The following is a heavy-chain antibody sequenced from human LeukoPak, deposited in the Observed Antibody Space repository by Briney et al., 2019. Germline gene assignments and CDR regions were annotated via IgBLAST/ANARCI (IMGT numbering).Heavy chain of an antibody. V-gene: IGHV3-23*01. D-gene: IGHD5-18*01. CDR3: AKDKGEDTAVVTYFDY. Sequence: GGSLRLSCAASGFTFSSYAMSWVRQAPGKGLEWVSAISGSGGSTYYADSVKGRFTISRDNSKNTLYLQMNSLRAEDTAVYYCAKDKGEDTAVVTYFDYWGQGTLVTVSS. CDR2: ISGSGGST. CDR1: GFTFSSYA. J-gene: IGHJ4*02.